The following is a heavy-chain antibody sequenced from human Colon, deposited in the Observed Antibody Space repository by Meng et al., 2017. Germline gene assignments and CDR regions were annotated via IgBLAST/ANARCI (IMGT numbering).Heavy chain of an antibody. Sequence: QLPLQESGQGLVKPWEPLSLTCPVPGGSTRSSSYYWGWIRQPPGKGREWIGSIYYSGRTYYNPSLKSRVTIPVDTSKNQFSLKLSSVTAADTAVYYCASSIAAAGINFDYWGQGTLVTVSS. D-gene: IGHD6-13*01. V-gene: IGHV4-39*07. CDR1: GGSTRSSSYY. CDR2: IYYSGRT. J-gene: IGHJ4*02. CDR3: ASSIAAAGINFDY.